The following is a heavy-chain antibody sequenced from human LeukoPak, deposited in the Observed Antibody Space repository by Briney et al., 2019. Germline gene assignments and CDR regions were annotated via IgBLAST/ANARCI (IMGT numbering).Heavy chain of an antibody. D-gene: IGHD2-8*01. V-gene: IGHV4-39*01. CDR3: ARQSNGFWFDL. Sequence: PPETRSPTGTVSGGSISSSSYYWGRIRQPPGKGLEWIGSVYYSGSTYYNPSLKCPVTISVDTSKHQFSLKLSSVTAAATAVYYCARQSNGFWFDLWGQGTLVSVSS. J-gene: IGHJ5*02. CDR2: VYYSGST. CDR1: GGSISSSSYY.